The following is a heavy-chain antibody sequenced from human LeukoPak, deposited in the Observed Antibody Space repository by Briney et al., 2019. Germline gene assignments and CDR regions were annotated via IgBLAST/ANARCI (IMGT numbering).Heavy chain of an antibody. CDR3: ARDYRGYSYGPPYFDY. V-gene: IGHV1-3*01. CDR1: GYTFTSYA. CDR2: INAGNGNT. J-gene: IGHJ4*02. Sequence: ASVKVSCKASGYTFTSYAMHWVRQAPGQRLEWMGWINAGNGNTKYSQKFQGRVTITRDTSASTAYMELSSLRSEDTAVYYCARDYRGYSYGPPYFDYWGQGTLVTVSS. D-gene: IGHD5-18*01.